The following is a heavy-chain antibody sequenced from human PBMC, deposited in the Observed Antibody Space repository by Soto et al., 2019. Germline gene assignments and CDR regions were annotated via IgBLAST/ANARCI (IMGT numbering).Heavy chain of an antibody. V-gene: IGHV4-59*01. CDR1: GGSISSYY. J-gene: IGHJ4*02. CDR2: IYYSGST. CDR3: ARARAGYYFDY. Sequence: QVQLQESGPGLVKPSETLSLTCTVSGGSISSYYWSWIRQPPGKGLEWIGYIYYSGSTNYNPSLKSRVTISVDTSKNQFSLKLSSVTAADTVVYYCARARAGYYFDYWGQGTLVTVSS.